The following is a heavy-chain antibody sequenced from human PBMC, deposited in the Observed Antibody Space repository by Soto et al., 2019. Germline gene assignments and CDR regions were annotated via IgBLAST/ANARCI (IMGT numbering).Heavy chain of an antibody. CDR2: INGDGGTT. Sequence: GGSLRLSCAASGFTFSSYWMHWVRQAPGKGLVWVSRINGDGGTTHYADSVKGRFTISRDNAKNVLYLQMNSLRAEDTAVYYCIRDLYGPGYWGQGTVVTVSS. D-gene: IGHD3-10*01. J-gene: IGHJ4*02. CDR1: GFTFSSYW. V-gene: IGHV3-74*01. CDR3: IRDLYGPGY.